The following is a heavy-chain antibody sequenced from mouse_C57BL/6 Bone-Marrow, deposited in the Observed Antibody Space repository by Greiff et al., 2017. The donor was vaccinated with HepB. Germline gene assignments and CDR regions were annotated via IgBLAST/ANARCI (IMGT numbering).Heavy chain of an antibody. CDR3: AREGAYYYGYFDV. J-gene: IGHJ1*03. V-gene: IGHV3-1*01. D-gene: IGHD6-5*01. Sequence: EVKVEESGPGMVKPSQSLSLTCTVTGYSITSGYDWHWIRHFPGNKLEWMGYISYSGSTNYNPSLKSRISITHDTSKNHFFLKLNSVTTEDTATYYCAREGAYYYGYFDVWGTGTTVTVSS. CDR2: ISYSGST. CDR1: GYSITSGYD.